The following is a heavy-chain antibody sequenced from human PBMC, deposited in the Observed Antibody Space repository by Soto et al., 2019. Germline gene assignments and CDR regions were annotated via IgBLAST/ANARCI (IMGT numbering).Heavy chain of an antibody. J-gene: IGHJ3*02. Sequence: ASVKVSCRASGSTFTGYYMHSVRQAPGQGLEWMRWINPNSGGTNYAQKFQGWVTMTRDTSISTAYMELSRLRSDDTAVYYCARGQLVGGRGAFDIWGQGTMVTVSS. CDR2: INPNSGGT. CDR1: GSTFTGYY. D-gene: IGHD6-6*01. V-gene: IGHV1-2*04. CDR3: ARGQLVGGRGAFDI.